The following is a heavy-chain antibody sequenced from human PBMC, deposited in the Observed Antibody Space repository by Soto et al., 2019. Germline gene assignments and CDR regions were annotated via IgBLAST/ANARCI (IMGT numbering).Heavy chain of an antibody. Sequence: PGGSLRLSCAASGFIFSNYAMSWVRQAPGKGLEWVSFISGSGSSTYYADSVKGRFTISRGNSKNTLYLQMNSLRAEDAAVYYCVRAASSSGLHLDHWGRGTLVTVSS. J-gene: IGHJ4*02. V-gene: IGHV3-23*01. D-gene: IGHD6-6*01. CDR2: ISGSGSST. CDR1: GFIFSNYA. CDR3: VRAASSSGLHLDH.